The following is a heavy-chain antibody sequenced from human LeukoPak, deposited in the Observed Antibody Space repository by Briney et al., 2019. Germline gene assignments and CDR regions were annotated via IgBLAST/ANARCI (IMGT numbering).Heavy chain of an antibody. J-gene: IGHJ1*01. V-gene: IGHV4-39*01. CDR1: GGSVSSTSYY. D-gene: IGHD6-13*01. CDR3: ERAAAVSPEYFQH. CDR2: IYYSGST. Sequence: SETLSLTCTVSGGSVSSTSYYWGWIRQPPGKGLEWIGSIYYSGSTYYNPSLKSRVTISVDTSKNQFSLKLSSVTAADTAVYYCERAAAVSPEYFQHWGQGTLVTVSS.